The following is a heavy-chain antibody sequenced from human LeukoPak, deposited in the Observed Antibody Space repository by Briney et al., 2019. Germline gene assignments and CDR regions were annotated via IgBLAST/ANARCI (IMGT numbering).Heavy chain of an antibody. V-gene: IGHV3-48*01. J-gene: IGHJ4*02. Sequence: GGSLRLSCAASGFTFSSYRMNWVRQAPGKGLEWVSYISTSSSTIYYADSVKGRFTISRDNAKNSLYLQMNSLRAEDTAVYYCARGSSSGWYVHYFDYWGQGTLVTVSS. CDR1: GFTFSSYR. D-gene: IGHD6-13*01. CDR3: ARGSSSGWYVHYFDY. CDR2: ISTSSSTI.